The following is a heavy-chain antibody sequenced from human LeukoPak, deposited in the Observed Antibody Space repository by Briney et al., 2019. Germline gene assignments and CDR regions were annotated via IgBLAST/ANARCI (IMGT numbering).Heavy chain of an antibody. CDR3: ARGGSSPSMRWFDP. D-gene: IGHD6-6*01. CDR1: GFSFPYG. J-gene: IGHJ5*02. V-gene: IGHV3-64*01. Sequence: PGGSLRLSCEASGFSFPYGMSWVRQAPGKGLEYVSAISSNGGSTYFANSVKGRLTISRDNSKNTLYLQTGSLRAEDMAVYYCARGGSSPSMRWFDPWGQGTLVTVSS. CDR2: ISSNGGST.